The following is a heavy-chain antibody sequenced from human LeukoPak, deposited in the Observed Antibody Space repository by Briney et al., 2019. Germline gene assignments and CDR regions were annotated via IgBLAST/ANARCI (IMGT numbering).Heavy chain of an antibody. J-gene: IGHJ4*02. Sequence: GGSLRLSCAASGFTFSSYAMSWVRQAPGKGLEWVSAISGSGGSTYYADSVKGRFTISRDNSKNTLYLQMNSLRAEDTAVYYCTKGDYDSSGYAFDYWGQGTLVTVSS. CDR3: TKGDYDSSGYAFDY. V-gene: IGHV3-23*01. CDR1: GFTFSSYA. CDR2: ISGSGGST. D-gene: IGHD3-22*01.